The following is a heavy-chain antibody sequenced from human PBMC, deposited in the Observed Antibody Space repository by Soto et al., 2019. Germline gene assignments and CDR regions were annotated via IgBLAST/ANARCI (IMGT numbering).Heavy chain of an antibody. CDR2: ISAYNGNT. CDR1: GYTFTSYG. CDR3: ARDLTTVAIFRRAFYI. Sequence: GASVKVSCKASGYTFTSYGISWVRQAPGQGLEWMGWISAYNGNTNYAQKLQGRVTMTTDTSTSTAYMELRSLRSDDTAVYYCARDLTTVAIFRRAFYIWGQRTMVTVSS. V-gene: IGHV1-18*01. J-gene: IGHJ3*02. D-gene: IGHD4-4*01.